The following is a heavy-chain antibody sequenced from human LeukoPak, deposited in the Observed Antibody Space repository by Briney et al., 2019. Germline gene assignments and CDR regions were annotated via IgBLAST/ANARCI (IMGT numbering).Heavy chain of an antibody. CDR2: IYTTGST. CDR3: ARVVTPYWYLDL. V-gene: IGHV4-4*07. CDR1: SDSMKGYY. J-gene: IGHJ2*01. Sequence: SETLSLTCTVSSDSMKGYYGSWIRQPAGRGLEWIGRIYTTGSTNYNPSLKSRVSMSVDKFKNQFSLKLSSVTAADTAVYYCARVVTPYWYLDLWGRGTLVSVSS. D-gene: IGHD4-23*01.